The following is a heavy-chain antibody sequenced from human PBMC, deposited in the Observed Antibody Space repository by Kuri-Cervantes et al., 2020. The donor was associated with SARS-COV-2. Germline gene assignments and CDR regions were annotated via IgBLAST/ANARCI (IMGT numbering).Heavy chain of an antibody. CDR2: ISSSGSTI. D-gene: IGHD3-22*01. J-gene: IGHJ4*02. Sequence: LSLTCAASAFTFSDYYMSWIRQAPGKGLEWVSYISSSGSTIYYADSVKVRFTISRDNAKNSLYLQMNSLRAEDTAVYYCARDQHYYDSSGYYPYYFDFGGQGTLVTVSS. CDR1: AFTFSDYY. CDR3: ARDQHYYDSSGYYPYYFDF. V-gene: IGHV3-11*04.